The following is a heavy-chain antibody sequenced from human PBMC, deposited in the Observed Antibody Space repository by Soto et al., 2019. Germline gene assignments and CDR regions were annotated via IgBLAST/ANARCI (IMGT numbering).Heavy chain of an antibody. CDR3: TRPNDYCSGGSCYDWYFDL. CDR2: IRSKANSYAT. V-gene: IGHV3-73*01. Sequence: PGGSLRLSCAASGFTFSGSAMHWVRQASGKGLEWVGRIRSKANSYATAYAASVKGRFTISRDDSKNTAYLQMNSLKTEDTAVYYCTRPNDYCSGGSCYDWYFDLWGRGTLVTVSS. CDR1: GFTFSGSA. J-gene: IGHJ2*01. D-gene: IGHD2-15*01.